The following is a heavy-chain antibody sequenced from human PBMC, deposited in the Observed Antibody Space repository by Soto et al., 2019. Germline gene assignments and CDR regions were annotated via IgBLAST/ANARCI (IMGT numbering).Heavy chain of an antibody. CDR3: ARGSGDIVVVPAAKAFYYYGMDV. J-gene: IGHJ6*02. V-gene: IGHV3-21*01. D-gene: IGHD2-2*01. Sequence: GGSLRLSCAAYGFTFSSYSMNWVHQAPGKXLEWVSSISSSSSYIYYADSVKGRFTISRDNAKNSLYLQMNSLRAEDTAVYYCARGSGDIVVVPAAKAFYYYGMDVWGQGTTVTVSS. CDR2: ISSSSSYI. CDR1: GFTFSSYS.